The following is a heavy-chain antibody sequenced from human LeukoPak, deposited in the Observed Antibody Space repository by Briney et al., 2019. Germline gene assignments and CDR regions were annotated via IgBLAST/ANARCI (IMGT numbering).Heavy chain of an antibody. J-gene: IGHJ4*02. D-gene: IGHD4-17*01. Sequence: GGSLRLSCAASGFTFDDYGMSWVRQAPGKGLEWVSSISSSISYIYYADSVKGRFTLSRDNAKNSLYLQMDSLRAEDTAVYYCARGFGDYVLDEWGQGTLVTVSS. V-gene: IGHV3-21*01. CDR3: ARGFGDYVLDE. CDR1: GFTFDDYG. CDR2: ISSSISYI.